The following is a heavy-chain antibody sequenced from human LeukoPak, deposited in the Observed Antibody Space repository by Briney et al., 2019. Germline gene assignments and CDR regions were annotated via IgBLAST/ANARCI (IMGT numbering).Heavy chain of an antibody. Sequence: PGRSLRLSCAASGFTFSSYGLHWVRQAPDKGLEWVAFISYDGSNKFYGDSVKGRFTISRDNSKNTLYLQMNSLRAEDTAVYYCAKDRYSGLNTIDYWGQGTLVTVCS. J-gene: IGHJ4*02. D-gene: IGHD6-13*01. CDR1: GFTFSSYG. CDR2: ISYDGSNK. V-gene: IGHV3-30*18. CDR3: AKDRYSGLNTIDY.